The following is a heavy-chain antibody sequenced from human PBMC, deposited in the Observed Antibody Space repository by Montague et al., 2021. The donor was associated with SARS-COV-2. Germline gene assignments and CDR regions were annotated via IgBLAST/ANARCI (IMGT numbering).Heavy chain of an antibody. CDR2: LYTGDRI. V-gene: IGHV3-53*04. Sequence: SLRLSCAASGFTVSSNYMSWVRQAPGKGLEWVSVLYTGDRIYYADSVKGRFTISRHNSKNTLYLQMNSLRTKDTAIYYCVTMPDFDYWGQGTLVTVSS. D-gene: IGHD2-2*01. J-gene: IGHJ4*02. CDR3: VTMPDFDY. CDR1: GFTVSSNY.